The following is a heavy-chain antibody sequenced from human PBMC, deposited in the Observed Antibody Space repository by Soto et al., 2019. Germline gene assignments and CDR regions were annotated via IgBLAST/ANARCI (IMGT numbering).Heavy chain of an antibody. CDR2: ISAYNGNT. D-gene: IGHD3-3*02. Sequence: ASVKVSCKASGYTFTSYGISWVRQAPGQGLEWMGWISAYNGNTNYAQKLQGRVTMTTDTSTSTAYMELRSLRSDDTAVYYCASQLVGFLEWLPDYYYGMDVWGQGTTVTV. V-gene: IGHV1-18*01. CDR1: GYTFTSYG. CDR3: ASQLVGFLEWLPDYYYGMDV. J-gene: IGHJ6*02.